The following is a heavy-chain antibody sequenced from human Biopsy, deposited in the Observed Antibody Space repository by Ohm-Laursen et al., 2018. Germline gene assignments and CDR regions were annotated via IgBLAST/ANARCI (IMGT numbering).Heavy chain of an antibody. Sequence: SDTLSLTWTVSGDSINNYYWSWIRQPAGKGLEWIGRIYTSGSPNYNLSLESRVTMSVDTSKNQFSLSLRSVTAADTAVYYCARVPLPGIGAAYQGRFLYGMDVWGQGTTVSVSS. D-gene: IGHD6-13*01. CDR3: ARVPLPGIGAAYQGRFLYGMDV. CDR2: IYTSGSP. CDR1: GDSINNYY. J-gene: IGHJ6*02. V-gene: IGHV4-4*07.